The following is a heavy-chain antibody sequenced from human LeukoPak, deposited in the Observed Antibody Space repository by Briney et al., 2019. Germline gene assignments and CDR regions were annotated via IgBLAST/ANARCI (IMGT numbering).Heavy chain of an antibody. Sequence: PGGSLRLSCAASGFTFSSYEMNWVRQAPGKGLEWVSYISSSGSTIYYADSVKGRFTISRDNAKNSLYLQMNSPRAEDTAIYYCATYRQVLLPFESWGQGTLVTVSS. J-gene: IGHJ4*02. D-gene: IGHD2-8*02. CDR1: GFTFSSYE. CDR3: ATYRQVLLPFES. V-gene: IGHV3-48*03. CDR2: ISSSGSTI.